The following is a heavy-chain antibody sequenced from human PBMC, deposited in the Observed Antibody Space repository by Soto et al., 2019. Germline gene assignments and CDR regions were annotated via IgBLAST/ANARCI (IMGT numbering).Heavy chain of an antibody. V-gene: IGHV3-33*01. Sequence: QVQLVESGGGVVQPGRSLRLSCAASGFTFSSYGMHWVRQAPGKGLEWVAVIWYDGSNKYYADSVKGRFTIPRDNSKNTLYLQMNSLRAEDTAVYYCARDHPRPIGTLDYWGQGTLVTVSS. J-gene: IGHJ4*02. CDR3: ARDHPRPIGTLDY. CDR2: IWYDGSNK. D-gene: IGHD1-7*01. CDR1: GFTFSSYG.